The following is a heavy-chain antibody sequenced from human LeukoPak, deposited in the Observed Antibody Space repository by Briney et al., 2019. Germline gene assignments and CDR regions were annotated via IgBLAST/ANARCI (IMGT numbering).Heavy chain of an antibody. Sequence: GGSLRLSCAASGFTFSSYAMSWVRQAPGKGLEWVSAISGSGGSTYYADSVKGRFTISRDNSQNTLYLQMNSLRAEDTAVYYCARVGRDDYSEMEDFDHWGQGTLVTVSP. CDR2: ISGSGGST. V-gene: IGHV3-23*01. D-gene: IGHD4-11*01. J-gene: IGHJ4*02. CDR3: ARVGRDDYSEMEDFDH. CDR1: GFTFSSYA.